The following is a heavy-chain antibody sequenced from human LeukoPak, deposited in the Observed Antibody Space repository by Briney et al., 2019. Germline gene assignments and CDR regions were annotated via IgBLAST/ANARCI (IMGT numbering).Heavy chain of an antibody. V-gene: IGHV3-21*01. J-gene: IGHJ4*02. D-gene: IGHD4-17*01. Sequence: GGTLRLSCAASGFTFSSYGMSWVRQAPGKGLEWVSSISSSSSYIYYADSVKGRFTISRDNAKNSLYLQMNSLRAEDTAVYYCARDPGDYGDYVFDYWGQGTLVTVSS. CDR2: ISSSSSYI. CDR3: ARDPGDYGDYVFDY. CDR1: GFTFSSYG.